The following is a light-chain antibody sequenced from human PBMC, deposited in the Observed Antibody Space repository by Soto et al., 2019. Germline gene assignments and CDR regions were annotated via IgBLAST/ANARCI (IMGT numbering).Light chain of an antibody. Sequence: EIVMTQSPATLSVSPGERATLSCRASQSVSSYFAWYQQKPGQAPRLLIYATSTRATGIPARFSGSGSGTDFTLTISSLEPEDFAVYYCQQRSNWWTFGQGTKVDIK. CDR1: QSVSSY. J-gene: IGKJ1*01. CDR3: QQRSNWWT. CDR2: ATS. V-gene: IGKV3-11*01.